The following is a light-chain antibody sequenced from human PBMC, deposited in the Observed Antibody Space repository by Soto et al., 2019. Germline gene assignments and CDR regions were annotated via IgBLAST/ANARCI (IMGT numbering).Light chain of an antibody. CDR1: SSDVGAYNY. V-gene: IGLV2-8*01. CDR2: EVT. CDR3: SSFASSNTWV. J-gene: IGLJ3*02. Sequence: QSALTQPPSASGSPGQSVTISCTGTSSDVGAYNYVSWYQQHAGKAPKLVIYEVTKRPSGVPDRFSGSKSANPASLTVSGLQAEDEADYSCSSFASSNTWVFGGGTKLTVL.